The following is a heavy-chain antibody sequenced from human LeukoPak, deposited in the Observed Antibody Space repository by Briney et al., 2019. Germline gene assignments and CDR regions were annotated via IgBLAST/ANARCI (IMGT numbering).Heavy chain of an antibody. CDR1: GFTFSSYA. CDR2: IPYDGSNK. V-gene: IGHV3-30-3*01. J-gene: IGHJ4*01. D-gene: IGHD6-13*01. Sequence: PGGSLSLSCSASGFTFSSYAMHGVRQAPGKGLEWVAVIPYDGSNKYYADSVKGRFTISRDNSKNTLYLQLNSLRAEDTAVYYCARVPSRHSSSWYGDYWGQGTLVTVSS. CDR3: ARVPSRHSSSWYGDY.